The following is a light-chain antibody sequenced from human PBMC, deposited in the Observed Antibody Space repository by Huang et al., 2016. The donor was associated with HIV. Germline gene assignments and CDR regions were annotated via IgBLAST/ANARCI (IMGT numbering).Light chain of an antibody. J-gene: IGKJ1*01. Sequence: DIQMTQSPSSLSASVGDTVTITCRASQKINTYLNWYQQKPGKAPKLLIYGASSLHIVVTSRFSGGGSWTDFTLTISTLQREDLATYYCQQSYITPRTFGQGTKVEIK. CDR3: QQSYITPRT. CDR2: GAS. V-gene: IGKV1-39*01. CDR1: QKINTY.